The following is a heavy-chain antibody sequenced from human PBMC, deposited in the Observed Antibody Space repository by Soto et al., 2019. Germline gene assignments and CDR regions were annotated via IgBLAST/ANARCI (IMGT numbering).Heavy chain of an antibody. D-gene: IGHD3-10*01. Sequence: ASVKVSCKASGYTFTSYGISWVRQAPGQGLEWMGWISAYNGNTNYAQKLQGRVTMTTDTSTSTAYMELRSLRSDDTAVYYCARDRDYYGSGNDAFDIWGQGTMVTVSS. CDR2: ISAYNGNT. J-gene: IGHJ3*02. CDR1: GYTFTSYG. CDR3: ARDRDYYGSGNDAFDI. V-gene: IGHV1-18*01.